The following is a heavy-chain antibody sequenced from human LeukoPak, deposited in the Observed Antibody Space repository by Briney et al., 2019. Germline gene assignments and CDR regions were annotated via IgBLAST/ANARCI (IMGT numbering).Heavy chain of an antibody. CDR2: ISAYNGNT. J-gene: IGHJ4*02. CDR3: ARVGYSGSYYAGFDY. Sequence: GASVKVSCKASGYTFTSYGISWVRQAPGQGLEWMGWISAYNGNTNYAQKLQGRVTMTTDTSTSTAYMELRSLRSDDTAVYYCARVGYSGSYYAGFDYWGQGTLVTVSS. D-gene: IGHD1-26*01. V-gene: IGHV1-18*01. CDR1: GYTFTSYG.